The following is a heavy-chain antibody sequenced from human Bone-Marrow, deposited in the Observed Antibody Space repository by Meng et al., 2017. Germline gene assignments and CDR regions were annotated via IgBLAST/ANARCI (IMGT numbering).Heavy chain of an antibody. J-gene: IGHJ1*01. V-gene: IGHV4-59*01. CDR2: IYYSGST. CDR3: ARGGLTFYCDGSGYPEYFQH. CDR1: GGSISSYY. D-gene: IGHD3-22*01. Sequence: SEILSLTCTVSGGSISSYYWSWIRQPPGKGLEWIGYIYYSGSTNYNPSLKSRVTISVDTSKNQFSLELSSVTAANTAVYYYARGGLTFYCDGSGYPEYFQHWDQGTLVTVSS.